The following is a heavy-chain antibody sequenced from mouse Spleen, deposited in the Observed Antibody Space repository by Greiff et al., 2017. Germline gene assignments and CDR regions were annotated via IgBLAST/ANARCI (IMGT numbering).Heavy chain of an antibody. J-gene: IGHJ1*01. D-gene: IGHD1-2*01. CDR3: ARETTATGYWYFDV. Sequence: VQLQQSGPGLVKPSQSLSLTCSVTGYSITSGYYWNWIRQFPGNKLEWMGYISYDGSNNYNPSLKNRISITRDTSKNQFFLKLNSVTTEDTATYYCARETTATGYWYFDVWGAGTTVTVSS. V-gene: IGHV3-6*01. CDR1: GYSITSGYY. CDR2: ISYDGSN.